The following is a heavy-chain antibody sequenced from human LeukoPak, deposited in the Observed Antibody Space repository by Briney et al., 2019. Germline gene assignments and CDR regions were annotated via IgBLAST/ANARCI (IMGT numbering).Heavy chain of an antibody. CDR3: VKGGSSSHNWFDP. J-gene: IGHJ5*02. CDR1: GFTFSDFG. CDR2: IRNDGSKD. D-gene: IGHD6-13*01. V-gene: IGHV3-30*02. Sequence: PGGSLRLSCAASGFTFSDFGMHWVRQAPGKGLEWVAFIRNDGSKDYYPDSVKGRFTISRVNSRTTLYLQMHSLRIEDTAVYYCVKGGSSSHNWFDPWGQGILVTVSS.